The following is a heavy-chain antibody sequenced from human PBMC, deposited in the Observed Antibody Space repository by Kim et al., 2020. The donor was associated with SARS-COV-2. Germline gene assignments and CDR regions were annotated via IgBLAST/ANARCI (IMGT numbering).Heavy chain of an antibody. CDR1: GGSFSGYS. J-gene: IGHJ6*02. CDR3: ARGRAGVVPAPILGIGPHYDYFIMDV. V-gene: IGHV4-34*01. Sequence: SETLSLTCAVYGGSFSGYSWNWIRQPPGEGLEWIGEVNHSGSTNYSPSLKSRVTILVDTSKKQFSLKVNSVTAADTAFYYCARGRAGVVPAPILGIGPHYDYFIMDVWGQGTTVTVSS. D-gene: IGHD2-2*02. CDR2: VNHSGST.